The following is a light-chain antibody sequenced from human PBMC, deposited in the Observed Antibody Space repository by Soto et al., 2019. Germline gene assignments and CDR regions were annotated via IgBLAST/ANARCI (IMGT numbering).Light chain of an antibody. CDR2: NNN. CDR1: SSDIGADND. V-gene: IGLV1-40*01. J-gene: IGLJ3*02. CDR3: QSYDSSLSASV. Sequence: QPVLTQPPSVSGAPGQRVTISCTGSSSDIGADNDVHWYQQLPGTAPRLLIYNNNNRPSGVPDRFSGSKSDTSASLAITGLQADDEADYYCQSYDSSLSASVFGGGTKVTVL.